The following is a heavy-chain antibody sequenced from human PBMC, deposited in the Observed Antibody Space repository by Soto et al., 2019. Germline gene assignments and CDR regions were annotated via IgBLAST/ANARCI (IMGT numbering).Heavy chain of an antibody. D-gene: IGHD6-13*01. J-gene: IGHJ3*02. V-gene: IGHV4-59*01. CDR2: IYYSGST. CDR3: ASTSPYSSSWYGAFDI. Sequence: QVQLQESGPGLVKPSETLSLTCTVSGGSISSYYWSWIRQPPGKGLEWIGYIYYSGSTNYNPSLKSRVTISVDTSKNQFSLKLSSVTAADTAVYYCASTSPYSSSWYGAFDIWGQGTMVTVSS. CDR1: GGSISSYY.